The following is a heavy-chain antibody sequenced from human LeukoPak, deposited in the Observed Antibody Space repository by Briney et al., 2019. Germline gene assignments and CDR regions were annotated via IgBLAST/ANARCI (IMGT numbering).Heavy chain of an antibody. J-gene: IGHJ4*02. Sequence: GGSLRLSCAASGFTFSSYGMSWVRQAPGKGLEWVSAISGSGGSTYYADSVKGRFTISRDNSKNTLYLQMNSLRAEDTAVYYCAKDLISMYYYDSSGYSEVWDYWGQGTLVTVSS. D-gene: IGHD3-22*01. CDR1: GFTFSSYG. CDR2: ISGSGGST. CDR3: AKDLISMYYYDSSGYSEVWDY. V-gene: IGHV3-23*01.